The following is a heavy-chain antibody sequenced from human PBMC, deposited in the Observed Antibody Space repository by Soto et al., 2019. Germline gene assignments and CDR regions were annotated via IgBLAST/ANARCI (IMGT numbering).Heavy chain of an antibody. J-gene: IGHJ4*02. CDR3: ARGQEAIVATH. CDR1: GGSFRGYY. V-gene: IGHV4-34*01. CDR2: IKDGGNT. D-gene: IGHD5-12*01. Sequence: QVQLQQWGAGLLKPSETLSLTCAVYGGSFRGYYWSWIRQPPGKGLEWIGEIKDGGNTNYSPSLKSRVTISADTSKNQFSLKLNSVTAADTAVYYCARGQEAIVATHWDQGTLVTVSS.